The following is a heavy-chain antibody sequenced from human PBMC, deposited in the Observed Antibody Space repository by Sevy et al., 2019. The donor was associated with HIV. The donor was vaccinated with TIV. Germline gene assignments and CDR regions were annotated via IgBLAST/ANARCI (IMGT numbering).Heavy chain of an antibody. V-gene: IGHV3-43*01. CDR2: ITWDGGKT. Sequence: GGSLRLSCVASGVTFDDYTMHWVRQAPGKGLEWFSFITWDGGKTDFADSVKGRFTVSIDNSQNSLYLQMNSLRIEDSAMYYCTKDRGRQEDGYYQYGMDVWGQGTTVTVSS. D-gene: IGHD2-2*03. CDR3: TKDRGRQEDGYYQYGMDV. CDR1: GVTFDDYT. J-gene: IGHJ6*02.